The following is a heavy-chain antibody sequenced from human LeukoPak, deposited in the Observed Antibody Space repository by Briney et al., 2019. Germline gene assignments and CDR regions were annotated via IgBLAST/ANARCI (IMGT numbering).Heavy chain of an antibody. V-gene: IGHV3-23*01. Sequence: AMSWVRQAPGKXLEWVSAISGSGGSTYYADSVKGRFTISRDNSKNTLYLQMNSLRAEDTAVYYCAKAHRSGYFDYWGQGTLVTVSS. CDR1: A. J-gene: IGHJ4*02. CDR3: AKAHRSGYFDY. D-gene: IGHD3-22*01. CDR2: ISGSGGST.